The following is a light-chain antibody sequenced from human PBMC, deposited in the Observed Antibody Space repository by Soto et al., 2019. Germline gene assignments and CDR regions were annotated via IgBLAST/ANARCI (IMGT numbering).Light chain of an antibody. CDR1: QSVGDY. V-gene: IGKV3-11*01. CDR2: DAS. Sequence: DILFTQSPATQSLSPRQSATLSSWATQSVGDYLAWYQQRPCQAPRLLISDASNRATGIPARFSASGSGTDFTLTISSLEPEDFAVYYCQQRSNWPRTFGQGTRLEIK. J-gene: IGKJ5*01. CDR3: QQRSNWPRT.